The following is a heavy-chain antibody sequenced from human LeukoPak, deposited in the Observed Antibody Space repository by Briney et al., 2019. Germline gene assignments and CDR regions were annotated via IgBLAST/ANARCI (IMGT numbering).Heavy chain of an antibody. V-gene: IGHV3-21*01. CDR2: ISSSSSYI. J-gene: IGHJ1*01. D-gene: IGHD6-19*01. Sequence: GGSLRLSFAASGFTFSIYSMNCVRQAPGEGLWWVSSISSSSSYIYYAGSLRGRFTFSRDTDTNSLYLQMNSLRAEDKAVYYCARVVGVAGNQHWGQGTLVTVAS. CDR3: ARVVGVAGNQH. CDR1: GFTFSIYS.